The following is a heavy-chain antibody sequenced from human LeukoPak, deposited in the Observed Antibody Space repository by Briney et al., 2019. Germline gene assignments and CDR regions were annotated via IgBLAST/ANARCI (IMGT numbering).Heavy chain of an antibody. CDR1: GYTFTTYT. D-gene: IGHD1-14*01. V-gene: IGHV7-4-1*02. CDR2: INTNTGDP. Sequence: ASVKVSCKASGYTFTTYTMNWVRQVPGQGLEWMGWINTNTGDPTYAQGFTRRFVFSLDTSVSTAYLQISSLKAEDTAVYYCARKKIEPDRYFDYWGQGTLVTVPS. J-gene: IGHJ4*02. CDR3: ARKKIEPDRYFDY.